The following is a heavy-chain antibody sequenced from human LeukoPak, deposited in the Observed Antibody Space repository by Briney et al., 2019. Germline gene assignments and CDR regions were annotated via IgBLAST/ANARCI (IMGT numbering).Heavy chain of an antibody. Sequence: AEALKISCKGSGYSFRDFWIGWVRQMSGKGLEWMGLISPGDSATRYSPSFQGQVTFSVDRSINTAYLQWSSLKASDTAMYYCARLSFMNYYDSSGSGMDVWGQGTTVTVSS. CDR2: ISPGDSAT. V-gene: IGHV5-51*01. D-gene: IGHD3-22*01. J-gene: IGHJ6*02. CDR1: GYSFRDFW. CDR3: ARLSFMNYYDSSGSGMDV.